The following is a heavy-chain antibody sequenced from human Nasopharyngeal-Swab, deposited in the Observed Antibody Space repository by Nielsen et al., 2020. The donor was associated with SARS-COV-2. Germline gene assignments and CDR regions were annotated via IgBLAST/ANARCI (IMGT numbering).Heavy chain of an antibody. CDR3: VRSSSWYYFDY. D-gene: IGHD6-13*01. J-gene: IGHJ4*02. Sequence: SETLSLTCPVSGGSVSTTSYFWGWIRQPPGKGLEWIGTVYNSGSTYYNPSLKSRLTISVDKSKNQFSLQLSSVTAADTAVYYCVRSSSWYYFDYWAQGTQVTVSS. CDR2: VYNSGST. V-gene: IGHV4-39*01. CDR1: GGSVSTTSYF.